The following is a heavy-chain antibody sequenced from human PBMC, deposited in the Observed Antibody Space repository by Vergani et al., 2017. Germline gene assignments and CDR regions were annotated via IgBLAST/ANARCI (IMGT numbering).Heavy chain of an antibody. D-gene: IGHD5-24*01. CDR2: IRYDGSNK. J-gene: IGHJ3*02. Sequence: QVQLVESGGGVVQPGGSLRLSCAASGFTFSSYGMHWVRQAPGKGLEWVAFIRYDGSNKYYADSVKGRFTISRDNSKNTLYLQMNSLRAEDTAVYYCAKDKDRWQQLEFAFDIWGQGTMVTVSS. CDR3: AKDKDRWQQLEFAFDI. V-gene: IGHV3-30*02. CDR1: GFTFSSYG.